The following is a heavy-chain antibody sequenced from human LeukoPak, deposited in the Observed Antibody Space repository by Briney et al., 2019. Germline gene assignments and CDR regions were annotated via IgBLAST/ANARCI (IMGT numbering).Heavy chain of an antibody. V-gene: IGHV4-38-2*01. CDR1: GYSISSGYY. Sequence: SETLSLTCAVSGYSISSGYYWGWIRQPPGKGLEWIGSIYHSGSTYYNPSLKSRVTISVDTSKNQFSLKLSSVTAADTAVYYCARHYYGSPLDYWGQGTRVTVPS. CDR2: IYHSGST. J-gene: IGHJ4*02. D-gene: IGHD3-10*01. CDR3: ARHYYGSPLDY.